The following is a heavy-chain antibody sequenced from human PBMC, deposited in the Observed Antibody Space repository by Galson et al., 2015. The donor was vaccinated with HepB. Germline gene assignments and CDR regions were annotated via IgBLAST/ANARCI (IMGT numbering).Heavy chain of an antibody. CDR2: IYPGDSDT. V-gene: IGHV5-51*01. CDR3: ARQGIASIGPYGMDV. J-gene: IGHJ6*02. CDR1: GYSFTSYW. Sequence: QSGAEVKKPGESLKISCKGSGYSFTSYWIGWVRQMPGKGLEWMGIIYPGDSDTRYSQSFQGQVTISADKFISTAYLQWSSLKASDTAIYYCARQGIASIGPYGMDVWGQGTTVTVSS. D-gene: IGHD6-13*01.